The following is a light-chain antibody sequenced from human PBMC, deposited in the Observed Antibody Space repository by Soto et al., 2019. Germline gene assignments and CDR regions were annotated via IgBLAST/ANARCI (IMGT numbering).Light chain of an antibody. V-gene: IGKV3-20*01. Sequence: EIVLTQSPGTLSLSPGEIATLSCRAIQSVSSSYLAWYQQKPGQAPRLLIYGASSSATGIPDRFSGSGSGTDFTLTISRLEPEAFAVYYCQQYGSSPLYTFGQGTKLEIK. CDR3: QQYGSSPLYT. CDR1: QSVSSSY. J-gene: IGKJ2*01. CDR2: GAS.